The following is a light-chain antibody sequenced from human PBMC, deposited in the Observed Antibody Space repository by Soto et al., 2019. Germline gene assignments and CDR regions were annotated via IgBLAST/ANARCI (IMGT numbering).Light chain of an antibody. J-gene: IGLJ2*01. CDR1: SGHSSYA. CDR3: QTWGTGTLV. V-gene: IGLV4-69*01. CDR2: LNSDGSH. Sequence: QLVLTQSPSASASLGASVKLTCTLSSGHSSYAIAWHQQQPEKGPRYLMKLNSDGSHNKGDGIPDRFSGSSSGAERYLTISSLRSEDEADYYCQTWGTGTLVFGGGTKLTVL.